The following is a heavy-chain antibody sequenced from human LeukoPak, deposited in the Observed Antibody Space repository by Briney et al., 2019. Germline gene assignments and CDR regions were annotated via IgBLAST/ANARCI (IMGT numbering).Heavy chain of an antibody. CDR1: GFTFSSYW. J-gene: IGHJ4*02. CDR3: ARVYLERLTAGYFDH. D-gene: IGHD3-3*01. CDR2: IKQDGSEK. V-gene: IGHV3-7*04. Sequence: PGGSLRLSCAASGFTFSSYWMSWVRQAPGKGLEWVANIKQDGSEKYYVDSVKGRFTISRDNAENSLYLQMNSLRDEDSAAYYCARVYLERLTAGYFDHWGQGTWVTVSP.